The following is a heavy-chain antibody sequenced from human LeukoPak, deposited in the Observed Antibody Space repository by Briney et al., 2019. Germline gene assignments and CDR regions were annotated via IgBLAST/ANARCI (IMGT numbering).Heavy chain of an antibody. Sequence: SVKVSCKASGGTFSSYAISWVRQAPGQGLEWMGGIIPIFGTANYAQKFQGRVTITTDESTSTAYMELSSLRSEDTAVYYCARARCSGGSCYPAFDYWGQGTLVTVSS. V-gene: IGHV1-69*05. D-gene: IGHD2-15*01. J-gene: IGHJ4*02. CDR3: ARARCSGGSCYPAFDY. CDR1: GGTFSSYA. CDR2: IIPIFGTA.